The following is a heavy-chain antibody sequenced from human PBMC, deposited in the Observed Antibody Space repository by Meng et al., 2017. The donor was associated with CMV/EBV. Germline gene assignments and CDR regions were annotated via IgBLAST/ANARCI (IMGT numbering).Heavy chain of an antibody. Sequence: GGSLRLSCAASGFTFSDYYMNWVRQAPGKGLEWVSSISSSSTIYYADSVKGRFTISRDNAKNSLYLQMNSLRAEDTAVYYCAGGRTYYDFWSGYWGYFDYWGQGTLVTVSS. CDR1: GFTFSDYY. V-gene: IGHV3-69-1*02. CDR2: ISSSSTI. CDR3: AGGRTYYDFWSGYWGYFDY. J-gene: IGHJ4*02. D-gene: IGHD3-3*01.